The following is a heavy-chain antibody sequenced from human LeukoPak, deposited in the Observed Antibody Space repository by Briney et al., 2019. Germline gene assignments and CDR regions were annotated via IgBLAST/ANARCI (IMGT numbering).Heavy chain of an antibody. J-gene: IGHJ6*03. CDR2: VYSSGSA. CDR1: SGSINSHQ. CDR3: ARETSQKGAHYMDV. D-gene: IGHD3-16*01. Sequence: SETLSLTCTVSSGSINSHQWSWIRQPPGKGLEWIGNVYSSGSANYNPSLKSRVIKSVDTSKNQFSLKMSSVTAADTAVYYCARETSQKGAHYMDVWGKGTTVTISS. V-gene: IGHV4-59*11.